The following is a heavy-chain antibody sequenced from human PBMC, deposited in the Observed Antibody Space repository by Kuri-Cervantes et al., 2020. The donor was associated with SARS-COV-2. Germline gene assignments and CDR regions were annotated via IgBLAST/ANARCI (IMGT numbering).Heavy chain of an antibody. CDR2: ISGSGGST. V-gene: IGHV3-23*01. D-gene: IGHD2-15*01. CDR1: GFTFSSYA. J-gene: IGHJ4*02. CDR3: AKDRVYCSGGSCPLYY. Sequence: GESLKISCAASGFTFSSYAMSWVRQAPGKGLEWVPAISGSGGSTYYADSVKGRFTISRDNSKNTLYLQMNSLRAEDTAVYYCAKDRVYCSGGSCPLYYWGQGTLVTVSS.